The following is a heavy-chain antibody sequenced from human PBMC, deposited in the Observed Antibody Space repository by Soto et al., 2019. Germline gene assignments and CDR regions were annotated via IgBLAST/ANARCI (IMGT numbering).Heavy chain of an antibody. D-gene: IGHD4-17*01. CDR3: AKDLNYGDYEDYYYYGMDV. Sequence: GGSLRLSCAASGFTFDDYAMHWVRQAPGKGLEWVSGISWNSGSIGYADSVKGRFTISRDNAKNSLYLQMNSLRAEDTALYYCAKDLNYGDYEDYYYYGMDVWGQGTKVTVSS. V-gene: IGHV3-9*01. CDR2: ISWNSGSI. J-gene: IGHJ6*02. CDR1: GFTFDDYA.